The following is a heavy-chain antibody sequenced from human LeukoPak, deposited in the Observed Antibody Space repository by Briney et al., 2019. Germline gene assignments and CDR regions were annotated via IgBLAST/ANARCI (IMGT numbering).Heavy chain of an antibody. CDR2: MNPNSGNT. D-gene: IGHD5-12*01. Sequence: ASVKVSCKASGYTFTSYDINWVRQATGQGLERMGWMNPNSGNTGYAQKFQGRVTMTRNTSISTAYMELSSLRSEDTAVYYCARSTRGLRLGNYWGQGTLVTVSS. J-gene: IGHJ4*02. V-gene: IGHV1-8*01. CDR1: GYTFTSYD. CDR3: ARSTRGLRLGNY.